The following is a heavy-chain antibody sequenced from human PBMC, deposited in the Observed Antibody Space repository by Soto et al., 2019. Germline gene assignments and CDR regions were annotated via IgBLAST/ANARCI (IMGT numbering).Heavy chain of an antibody. J-gene: IGHJ5*02. D-gene: IGHD3-3*01. Sequence: TSETLSLTCAVSGYSISSGYYWGWIRQPPGKGLEWIGSIYHSGSTYYNPSLKSRVTISVDTSKNQFSLKLSSVTAADTAVYYCARAGDYDFWSGYPVNDWFDPWGQGTLVTVSS. V-gene: IGHV4-38-2*01. CDR3: ARAGDYDFWSGYPVNDWFDP. CDR1: GYSISSGYY. CDR2: IYHSGST.